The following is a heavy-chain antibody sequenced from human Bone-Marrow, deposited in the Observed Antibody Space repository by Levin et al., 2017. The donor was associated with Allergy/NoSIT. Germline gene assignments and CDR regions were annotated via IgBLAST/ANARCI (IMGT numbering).Heavy chain of an antibody. CDR3: ARQHYFYDSSGLDD. J-gene: IGHJ4*02. V-gene: IGHV3-33*05. CDR2: VSYDGSKK. Sequence: GESLKISCAASEFTFNNYAIHWVRQAPGKGLEWVAVVSYDGSKKYYVDSVKGRFTISRDKSKNTVYLQMNSLRVDDMAVYYCARQHYFYDSSGLDDWGQGTLVTVSS. D-gene: IGHD3-22*01. CDR1: EFTFNNYA.